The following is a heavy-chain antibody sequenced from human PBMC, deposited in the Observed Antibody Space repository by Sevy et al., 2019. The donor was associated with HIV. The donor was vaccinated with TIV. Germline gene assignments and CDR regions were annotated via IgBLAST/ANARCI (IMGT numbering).Heavy chain of an antibody. V-gene: IGHV3-30*04. CDR1: GFTFSSYA. Sequence: GSLRLSCAASGFTFSSYAMHWVRQAPGKGLEWVAVISYDGSNKYYADSVKGRFTISRDNSKNTLYLQMNSLRAEDTAVYYCARDPDITMVRGYGDYWGQGTLVTVSS. CDR3: ARDPDITMVRGYGDY. CDR2: ISYDGSNK. D-gene: IGHD3-10*01. J-gene: IGHJ4*02.